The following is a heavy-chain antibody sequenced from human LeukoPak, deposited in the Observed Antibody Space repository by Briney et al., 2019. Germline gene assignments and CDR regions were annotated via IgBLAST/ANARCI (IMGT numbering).Heavy chain of an antibody. CDR2: ISYDGSNK. CDR3: ADKDY. CDR1: GFNFSSYA. V-gene: IGHV3-30*04. J-gene: IGHJ4*02. Sequence: GGSLRLSCAASGFNFSSYAMHWVRQAPGKGLEWVAVISYDGSNKYYADSVKGRFTISRDNSKNTLYLQMNSLRAEDTAVYYGADKDYWGQGTLVTVSS.